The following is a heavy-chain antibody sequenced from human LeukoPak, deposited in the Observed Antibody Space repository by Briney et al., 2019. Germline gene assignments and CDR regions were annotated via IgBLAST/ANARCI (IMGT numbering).Heavy chain of an antibody. CDR2: ISWNSGTI. D-gene: IGHD6-19*01. J-gene: IGHJ4*02. CDR3: AKATAPGIAVAGTSFDY. CDR1: GFTFDDYA. V-gene: IGHV3-9*01. Sequence: PGGSLRLSCAASGFTFDDYAMHWVRQAPGKGLEWVSGISWNSGTIHYADSVKGRFTISRDNAKNSLYLQMNSLRAEHTALYYCAKATAPGIAVAGTSFDYWGQGTLVTVSS.